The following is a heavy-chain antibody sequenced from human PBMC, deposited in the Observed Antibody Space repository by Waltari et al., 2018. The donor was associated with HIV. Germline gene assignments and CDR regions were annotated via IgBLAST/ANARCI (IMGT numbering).Heavy chain of an antibody. CDR3: ARERGSNGLYNWFDP. V-gene: IGHV4-59*01. CDR1: GGSISSYY. D-gene: IGHD6-19*01. CDR2: IYYSGST. Sequence: QVQLQESGPGLVKPSETLSLTCTVSGGSISSYYWSWIRQPPGKGLEWIGYIYYSGSTNYNPSLKSRVTISVDTSKNQFSLKLSSVTAADTAVYYCARERGSNGLYNWFDPWGQGTLVTVSS. J-gene: IGHJ5*02.